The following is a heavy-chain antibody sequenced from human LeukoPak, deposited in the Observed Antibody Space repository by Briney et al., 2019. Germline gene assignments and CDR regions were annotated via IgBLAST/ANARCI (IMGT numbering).Heavy chain of an antibody. Sequence: ASVKVSCKASGGTFSSYAISWVRQAPGQGLEWMGGIIPIFGTANYAQKFPGRVTITADESTSTAYMELSSLRSEDTAVYYCARARGSSTLSHAFDIWGQGTMVTVSS. CDR3: ARARGSSTLSHAFDI. V-gene: IGHV1-69*01. CDR1: GGTFSSYA. D-gene: IGHD2-2*01. J-gene: IGHJ3*02. CDR2: IIPIFGTA.